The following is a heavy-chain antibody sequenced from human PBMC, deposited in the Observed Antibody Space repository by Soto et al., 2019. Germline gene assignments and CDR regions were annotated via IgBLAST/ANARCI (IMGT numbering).Heavy chain of an antibody. CDR1: GFDFTKSA. CDR2: ISGSGTST. CDR3: AKGHDFLNGYSSYYAMYI. V-gene: IGHV3-23*01. Sequence: GGYLGLACAAYGFDFTKSAMNWVRQAPGEGLQWVSGISGSGTSTSHGDSVKGRFTISRDNSKNTLYLQMNSLRADDTAVYFCAKGHDFLNGYSSYYAMYISGPGHTVTVSS. D-gene: IGHD3-3*01. J-gene: IGHJ6*02.